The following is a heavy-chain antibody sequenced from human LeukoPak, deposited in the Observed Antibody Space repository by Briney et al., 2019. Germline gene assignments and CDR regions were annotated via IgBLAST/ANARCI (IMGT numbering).Heavy chain of an antibody. CDR1: GGSFSGYY. J-gene: IGHJ4*02. CDR2: INHSGST. V-gene: IGHV4-34*01. Sequence: SETLSLTCAVYGGSFSGYYWSWIRQPPGKGLEWIGEINHSGSTNYNPSLKGRVTISVDTSKNQFSLKLSSVTAADTAVYYCARSCGGGSCCFDYWGQGTLVTVSS. CDR3: ARSCGGGSCCFDY. D-gene: IGHD2-15*01.